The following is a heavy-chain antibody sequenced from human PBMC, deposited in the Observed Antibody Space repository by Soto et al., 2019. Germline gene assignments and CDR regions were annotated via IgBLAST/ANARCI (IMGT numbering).Heavy chain of an antibody. CDR2: IRNKADSYAT. D-gene: IGHD3-3*01. Sequence: DVQLVESGGGLVQPGGSLKLSCVASGLTFSASAMHWVRQASGKGLEWVGRIRNKADSYATVYAAPVRGRFTISRENAKNSLYLQMNSLRAGDTAVYYCARGEYYDFWSGYDYGMDVWGQGTTVTVSS. CDR1: GLTFSASA. V-gene: IGHV3-73*02. J-gene: IGHJ6*02. CDR3: ARGEYYDFWSGYDYGMDV.